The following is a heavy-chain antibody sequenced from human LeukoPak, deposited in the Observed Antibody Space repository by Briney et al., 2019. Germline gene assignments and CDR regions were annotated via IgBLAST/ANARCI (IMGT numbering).Heavy chain of an antibody. V-gene: IGHV3-9*03. CDR3: AKDNCGGDCYSCFDY. D-gene: IGHD2-21*01. CDR1: GFTFDHYA. Sequence: GGSLRLSCAASGFTFDHYAMHWVRQAPGKGLEWVSGISWNSGSIGYADSVKGRFTISRDNAKNSLYLQMNSLRAEDMALYYRAKDNCGGDCYSCFDYWGQGTLVTVSS. CDR2: ISWNSGSI. J-gene: IGHJ4*02.